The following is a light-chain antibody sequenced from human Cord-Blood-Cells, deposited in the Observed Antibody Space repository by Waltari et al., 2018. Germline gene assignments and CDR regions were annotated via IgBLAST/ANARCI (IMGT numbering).Light chain of an antibody. CDR2: DLS. CDR1: RTHARGYNY. J-gene: IGLJ3*02. V-gene: IGLV2-14*01. Sequence: QPALTHPASVPASPGPPTTTSSTATRTHARGYNYLPWYHQHPGNAPKLMIYDLSNRPSGVSNRFSGSKSGNTASLTISGLQAEDEADYYCSSYTSSSTWVFGGGTKLTVL. CDR3: SSYTSSSTWV.